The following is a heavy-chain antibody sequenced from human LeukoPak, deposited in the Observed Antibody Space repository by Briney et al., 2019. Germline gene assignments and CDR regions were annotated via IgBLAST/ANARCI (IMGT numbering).Heavy chain of an antibody. D-gene: IGHD1-7*01. CDR3: AKADLELPYYFDY. Sequence: GGSLRLSCAASGFTFNDYDMNWVRQAPGKGLEWVSFISSDSGCTYYADSVKGRFTISRDNGKNSLYLQMNSLRTEDTALYYWAKADLELPYYFDYWGQGTLVTVSS. CDR1: GFTFNDYD. CDR2: ISSDSGCT. J-gene: IGHJ4*02. V-gene: IGHV3-43*02.